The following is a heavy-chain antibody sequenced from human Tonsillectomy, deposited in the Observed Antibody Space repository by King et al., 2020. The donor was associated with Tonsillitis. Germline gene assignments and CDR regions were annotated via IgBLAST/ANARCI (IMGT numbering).Heavy chain of an antibody. CDR3: ARHGPYRNVLADGFDI. J-gene: IGHJ3*02. CDR1: GYIFTTYW. CDR2: IGPSDSYT. V-gene: IGHV5-10-1*03. D-gene: IGHD3-3*01. Sequence: VQLVESGAEVKKPGESLMISCKGSGYIFTTYWISWVRQIPDKGLEWMGRIGPSDSYTNYGPSFQGHVTISADKSISTAHLQWSSLRASDTAIYYCARHGPYRNVLADGFDIWGQGTTVIVSS.